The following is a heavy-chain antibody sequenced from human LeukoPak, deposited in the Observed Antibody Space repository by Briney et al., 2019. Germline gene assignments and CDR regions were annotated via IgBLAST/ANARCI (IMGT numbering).Heavy chain of an antibody. CDR1: GYTFTSYG. CDR2: ISAYNGNT. V-gene: IGHV1-18*01. J-gene: IGHJ4*02. D-gene: IGHD2-15*01. CDR3: ARASLDRSGASCYQDY. Sequence: ASVKVSCKASGYTFTSYGISWVRQAPGQGLEWMGWISAYNGNTNYALKLQGRVTMTTDTSTSTAYMELRSLRSDDTAVYYCARASLDRSGASCYQDYWGQGTLVTVSS.